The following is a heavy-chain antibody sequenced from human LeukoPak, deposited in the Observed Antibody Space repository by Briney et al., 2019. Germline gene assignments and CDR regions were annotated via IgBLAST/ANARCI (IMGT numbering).Heavy chain of an antibody. CDR2: IKEDGSEK. CDR1: GFTFSNYW. D-gene: IGHD3-22*01. V-gene: IGHV3-7*01. J-gene: IGHJ4*02. CDR3: ARSRSGYYEDY. Sequence: GGTLRLSCAASGFTFSNYWMSWVRQAPGKGLEWVANIKEDGSEKYYVDSVKGRFTISRDNAKNSLSLQVNSLSAEDTAVYYCARSRSGYYEDYWGQGTLVTVSS.